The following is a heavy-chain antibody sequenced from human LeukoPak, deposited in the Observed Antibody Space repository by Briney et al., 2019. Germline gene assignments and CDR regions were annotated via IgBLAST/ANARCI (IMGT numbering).Heavy chain of an antibody. V-gene: IGHV3-7*02. J-gene: IGHJ4*02. D-gene: IGHD1-1*01. CDR3: ATYKHQLRTVYFDY. CDR1: GFTFSSYW. Sequence: GGSLRLSCAASGFTFSSYWMSWVRQAPGKGLEWVANIKQDGSDKNYVDSVKGRFTISKDNAKNSLSLEMNGLRAEDTAVYYCATYKHQLRTVYFDYWGQGTLVTVSS. CDR2: IKQDGSDK.